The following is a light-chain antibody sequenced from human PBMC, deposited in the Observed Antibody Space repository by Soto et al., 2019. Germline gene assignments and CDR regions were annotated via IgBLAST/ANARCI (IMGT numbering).Light chain of an antibody. V-gene: IGKV3-11*01. CDR1: PSVSSY. Sequence: PGARATLSCRASPSVSSYLAWYQQKPGQAPRLLIYDASNRATGIPARFSGSGSGTDFTLTISSLEPEDFAVYYCQQRSNWPPIFTFGPGTKVDIK. J-gene: IGKJ3*01. CDR2: DAS. CDR3: QQRSNWPPIFT.